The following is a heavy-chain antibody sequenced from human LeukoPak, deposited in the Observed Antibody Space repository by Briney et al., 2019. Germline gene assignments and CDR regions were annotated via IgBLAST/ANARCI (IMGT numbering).Heavy chain of an antibody. D-gene: IGHD4-17*01. CDR2: ISSNGDSI. CDR3: ARDPTVTRYYFDY. CDR1: GFSFSNYR. J-gene: IGHJ4*02. V-gene: IGHV3-21*01. Sequence: GGSLRLSCAASGFSFSNYRMNWVRQAPGKGLEWVSSISSNGDSIYYGDLVKGRFTMSRDNAKNSLYLQLSSLRAEDSAVYYCARDPTVTRYYFDYWGQGTLVTVSS.